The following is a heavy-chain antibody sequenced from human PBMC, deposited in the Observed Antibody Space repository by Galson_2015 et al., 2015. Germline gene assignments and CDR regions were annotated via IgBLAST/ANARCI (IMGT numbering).Heavy chain of an antibody. D-gene: IGHD3-16*01. CDR3: ARHFVGGFDF. V-gene: IGHV4-59*01. J-gene: IGHJ4*02. CDR2: IHYSGTT. Sequence: ETLSLTCPVSGGSITGYYWSWFRRPPGKGLEWIGYIHYSGTTNYNPSLKSRVTISVDTSKNQFSLKLTSVTAADTALYYCARHFVGGFDFWGQGTLVTVSS. CDR1: GGSITGYY.